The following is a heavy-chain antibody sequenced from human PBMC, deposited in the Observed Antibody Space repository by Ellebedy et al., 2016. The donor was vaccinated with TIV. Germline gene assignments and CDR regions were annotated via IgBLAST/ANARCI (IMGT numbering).Heavy chain of an antibody. Sequence: SETLSLTXSVSGGSVSGVNYFWNRLRPRPGKGLEWIGYILYIGNTFYNPSLRSRVIISMDTSKSQVSLKLNSVTAAATAVYYCATSAHYSKSSALDLWGQGTLVTVSS. J-gene: IGHJ5*02. CDR3: ATSAHYSKSSALDL. CDR2: ILYIGNT. CDR1: GGSVSGVNYF. D-gene: IGHD3-22*01. V-gene: IGHV4-31*03.